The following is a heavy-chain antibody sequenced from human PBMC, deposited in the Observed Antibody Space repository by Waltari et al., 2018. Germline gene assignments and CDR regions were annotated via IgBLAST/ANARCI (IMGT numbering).Heavy chain of an antibody. CDR3: ARDRGWLQFDY. Sequence: EVQLVESGGGLVHPGGTLSLSCAASGFTFGTSWMNWVRQAPGGGPEWVANIKPDGSGRSYVDFVRGGFTSSRDNAKSSLYLQINSLTVEDTAIYYCARDRGWLQFDYWDQGALVIVSS. CDR1: GFTFGTSW. CDR2: IKPDGSGR. J-gene: IGHJ4*02. D-gene: IGHD5-12*01. V-gene: IGHV3-7*04.